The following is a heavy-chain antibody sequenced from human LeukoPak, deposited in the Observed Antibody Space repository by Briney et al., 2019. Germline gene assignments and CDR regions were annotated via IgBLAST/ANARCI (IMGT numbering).Heavy chain of an antibody. CDR3: ARELQTGDFGVVTAFDI. Sequence: GGSLRLSCAASGFTFSSYGMHWVRQAPGKGLEWVAFIRYDGSNKYYADSVKGRFTISRDNSKNTLYLQMNSLRAEDTAVYYCARELQTGDFGVVTAFDIWGQGTMVTVSS. CDR2: IRYDGSNK. D-gene: IGHD3-3*01. V-gene: IGHV3-30*02. J-gene: IGHJ3*02. CDR1: GFTFSSYG.